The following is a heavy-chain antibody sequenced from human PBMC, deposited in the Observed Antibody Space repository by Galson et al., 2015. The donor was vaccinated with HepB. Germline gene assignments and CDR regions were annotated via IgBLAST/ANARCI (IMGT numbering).Heavy chain of an antibody. J-gene: IGHJ3*02. V-gene: IGHV4-59*08. CDR3: ARHLPMSGGTGAFDI. Sequence: SETLSLTCTVSGVSISNYLWSWIRQPPGRGLEWIGYIYSSGGTSSNPSLKSRVTISVDTSKNQFSLELTSVTAADMALYYCARHLPMSGGTGAFDICGQGTMFSVSP. CDR2: IYSSGGT. CDR1: GVSISNYL. D-gene: IGHD3/OR15-3a*01.